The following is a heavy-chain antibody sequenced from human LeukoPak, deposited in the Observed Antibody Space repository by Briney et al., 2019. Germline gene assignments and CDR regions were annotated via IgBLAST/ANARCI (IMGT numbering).Heavy chain of an antibody. CDR1: GFTFSSYS. V-gene: IGHV3-21*01. Sequence: GGSLRLSCAPSGFTFSSYSMNSVREAPGQGLEWVSSITTSSTYISYADSVKGRFTISRDNAKNSLYLQMNSLRAEDTDVYYCARGKYSSGWFDYWGQGTLVTVSS. J-gene: IGHJ4*02. D-gene: IGHD6-19*01. CDR2: ITTSSTYI. CDR3: ARGKYSSGWFDY.